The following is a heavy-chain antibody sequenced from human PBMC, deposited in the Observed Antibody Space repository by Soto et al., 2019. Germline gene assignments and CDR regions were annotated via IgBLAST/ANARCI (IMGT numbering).Heavy chain of an antibody. CDR3: ARHPYNWNDIGSDY. CDR1: GYTFTSYG. J-gene: IGHJ4*02. V-gene: IGHV1-18*01. D-gene: IGHD1-1*01. CDR2: ISAYNGNT. Sequence: ASVKVSCKASGYTFTSYGISWVRQAPGQGLEWMGWISAYNGNTNYAQKLQGRVTMTTDTSTSTAYMELRSLRSDDTAVYYCARHPYNWNDIGSDYWGQGTLVTVSS.